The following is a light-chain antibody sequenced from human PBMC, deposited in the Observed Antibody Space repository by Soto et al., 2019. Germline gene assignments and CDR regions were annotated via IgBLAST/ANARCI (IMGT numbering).Light chain of an antibody. Sequence: EIVITQSPATLSVSPGERATLSCRASQSVSNNYLAWYQQKPGQAPRLLIYGASTRATGIPARFSGSGSGTEFTLTISSLQSEDFAVYYCQQYNNWPRVTFGQGTRLEIK. CDR2: GAS. CDR1: QSVSNN. CDR3: QQYNNWPRVT. J-gene: IGKJ5*01. V-gene: IGKV3-15*01.